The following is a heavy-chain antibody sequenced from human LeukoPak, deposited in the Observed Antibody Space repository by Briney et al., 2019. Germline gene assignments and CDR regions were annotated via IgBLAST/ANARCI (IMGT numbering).Heavy chain of an antibody. D-gene: IGHD1-14*01. CDR3: ARSSGRSPNRDYMDV. J-gene: IGHJ6*03. Sequence: ASVEVSCKASGYTFTSYYMHWVRQAPGQGLEWMGIINPSGGSTSYAQKFQGRVTMTRDTSTSTVYMELSSLRSEDTAVYYCARSSGRSPNRDYMDVWGKGTTVTISS. V-gene: IGHV1-46*01. CDR1: GYTFTSYY. CDR2: INPSGGST.